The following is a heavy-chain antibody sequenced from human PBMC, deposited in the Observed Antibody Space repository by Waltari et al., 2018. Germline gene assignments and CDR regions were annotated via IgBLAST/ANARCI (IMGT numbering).Heavy chain of an antibody. CDR2: ISPILGIA. CDR1: GGTFSSYA. Sequence: QVQLVQSGAEVKKPGSSVKVSCKASGGTFSSYAISWVRQAPGQGLEWMGGISPILGIANYAQKFQGRVTITADKSTSTAYMELSSLRSEDTAVYYCARNYYDFWSGPKNRNWFDPWGQETLVTVSS. V-gene: IGHV1-69*10. CDR3: ARNYYDFWSGPKNRNWFDP. J-gene: IGHJ5*02. D-gene: IGHD3-3*01.